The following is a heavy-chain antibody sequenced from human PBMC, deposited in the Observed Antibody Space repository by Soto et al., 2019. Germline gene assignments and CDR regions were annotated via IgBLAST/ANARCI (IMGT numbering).Heavy chain of an antibody. J-gene: IGHJ4*02. V-gene: IGHV5-10-1*01. CDR1: GYTFFSFW. CDR3: ARRYCSRADCYSDS. D-gene: IGHD2-2*01. CDR2: IDPGDSSA. Sequence: GESLKISCHGSGYTFFSFWIVWVRQVPGKGLEWVWRIDPGDSSAAYSPTFQGHVTISADRSTRSAYLQWRSLRASDTAIYFCARRYCSRADCYSDSWGQGSLVTVSS.